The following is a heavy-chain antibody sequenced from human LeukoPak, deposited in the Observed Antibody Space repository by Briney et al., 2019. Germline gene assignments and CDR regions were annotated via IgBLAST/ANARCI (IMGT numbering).Heavy chain of an antibody. CDR2: ISSSGSTT. CDR1: GFTFSDYY. CDR3: ARSMVRGASIHG. J-gene: IGHJ4*01. V-gene: IGHV3-11*04. Sequence: PGGSLRLSCAASGFTFSDYYMSWIRQAPGKGLEWVSYISSSGSTTYYADSVKGRFTISRDNAKNSLYLQMNSLKAADTAVYYFARSMVRGASIHGWSQRTLVTV. D-gene: IGHD3-10*01.